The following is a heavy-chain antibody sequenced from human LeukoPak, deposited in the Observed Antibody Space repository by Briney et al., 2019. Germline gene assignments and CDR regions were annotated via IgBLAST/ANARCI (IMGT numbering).Heavy chain of an antibody. Sequence: PSETLSLTCAVYGGSFSGYYWSWIRQPPGKGLEWIGEINHSGSTNYNPSLKSRVTISVDTSKNQFSLKLSSVTAADTAVYYCARHRYYYDSSGYYHRNAWDDAFDIWGQGTMVTVSS. V-gene: IGHV4-34*01. CDR2: INHSGST. J-gene: IGHJ3*02. CDR1: GGSFSGYY. CDR3: ARHRYYYDSSGYYHRNAWDDAFDI. D-gene: IGHD3-22*01.